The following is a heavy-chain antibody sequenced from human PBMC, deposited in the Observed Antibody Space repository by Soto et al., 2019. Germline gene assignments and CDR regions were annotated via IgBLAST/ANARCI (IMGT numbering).Heavy chain of an antibody. D-gene: IGHD3-10*01. V-gene: IGHV3-43*02. Sequence: GGSLRLSCAASGFTFDDYAMHWVRQAPGKGLEWVSLISGDGGSTYYADSVKGRFTISRDNSKNSLYLKMNSLRTEDTAFYYCAKEAYGSGSYYNVGPYYYYGMDVWGQGTTVTVSS. J-gene: IGHJ6*02. CDR1: GFTFDDYA. CDR2: ISGDGGST. CDR3: AKEAYGSGSYYNVGPYYYYGMDV.